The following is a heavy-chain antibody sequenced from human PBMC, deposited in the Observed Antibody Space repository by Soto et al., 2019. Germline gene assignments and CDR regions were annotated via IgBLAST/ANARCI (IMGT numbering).Heavy chain of an antibody. CDR3: ARLTSGYSIDY. J-gene: IGHJ4*02. V-gene: IGHV4-61*01. CDR2: IYYSGST. D-gene: IGHD5-12*01. CDR1: GGSVSSGSYY. Sequence: SETLSLTCTVSGGSVSSGSYYWSWIRQPPGKGLEWIGYIYYSGSTNYNPSLKSRVTISVDTSKNQFSLKLSSVTAADTAVYYCARLTSGYSIDYWGQGTLVTVSS.